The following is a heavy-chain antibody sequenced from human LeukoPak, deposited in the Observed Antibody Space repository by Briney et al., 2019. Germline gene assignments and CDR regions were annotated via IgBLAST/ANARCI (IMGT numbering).Heavy chain of an antibody. CDR3: ARAGHYYDSSGYYYFAFDI. CDR1: GGSISSYY. Sequence: SSETLSLTCTVSGGSISSYYWSWIRRPPGKGLEWIGYIYYSGSTNYNPSLKSRVTISVDTSKNQFSLKLSSVTAADTAVYYCARAGHYYDSSGYYYFAFDIWGQGTMVTVSS. D-gene: IGHD3-22*01. V-gene: IGHV4-59*01. CDR2: IYYSGST. J-gene: IGHJ3*02.